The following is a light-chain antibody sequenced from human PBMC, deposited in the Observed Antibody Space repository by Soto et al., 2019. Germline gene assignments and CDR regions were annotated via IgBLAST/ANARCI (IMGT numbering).Light chain of an antibody. V-gene: IGLV2-14*03. CDR1: SSDFSGCNY. Sequence: QSVLTQPASVSGSPGPSITLSCSATSSDFSGCNYVSWYHQHPGEAPKLIIYDVNNRPSGVSNRFSGSTSGNTASLTISGLQADDEADYYCSSYSSTNTLVVFGTGTKLTVL. J-gene: IGLJ1*01. CDR3: SSYSSTNTLVV. CDR2: DVN.